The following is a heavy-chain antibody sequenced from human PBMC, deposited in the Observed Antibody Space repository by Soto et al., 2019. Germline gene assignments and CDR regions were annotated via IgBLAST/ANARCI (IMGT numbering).Heavy chain of an antibody. J-gene: IGHJ6*02. Sequence: CKGSGYSFTSYCNSWVRQMPGKGLEWKGRIDPSDSYTNYSPSFQGHVTISADKSISTAYLQWSSLKASDTAMYYCARHLGYCSSTSCQTGGYYYYYGMDVWGQGTTVTVSS. CDR1: GYSFTSYC. V-gene: IGHV5-10-1*01. CDR3: ARHLGYCSSTSCQTGGYYYYYGMDV. D-gene: IGHD2-2*01. CDR2: IDPSDSYT.